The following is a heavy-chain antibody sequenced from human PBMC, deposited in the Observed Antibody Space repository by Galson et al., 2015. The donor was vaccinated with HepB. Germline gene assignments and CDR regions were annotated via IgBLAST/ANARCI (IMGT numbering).Heavy chain of an antibody. D-gene: IGHD4-17*01. V-gene: IGHV3-73*01. CDR3: TRHGSYGDYDY. CDR2: IGSKPNNYAT. CDR1: GFTLSGST. Sequence: SLRLSCAASGFTLSGSTMYWVRQASGKGLEWVGRIGSKPNNYATAYAASVKGRFTISRDDSKNTAYLQMNSLKTEDTAVYYCTRHGSYGDYDYWGQGTLVTVSS. J-gene: IGHJ4*02.